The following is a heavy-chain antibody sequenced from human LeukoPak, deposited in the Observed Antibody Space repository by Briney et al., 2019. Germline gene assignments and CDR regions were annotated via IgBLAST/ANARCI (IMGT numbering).Heavy chain of an antibody. CDR3: ARGRYSWNSVNGGAFDP. CDR2: ISSSSSLI. D-gene: IGHD1-20*01. J-gene: IGHJ5*02. CDR1: GFTFSTHN. Sequence: GGSLRLSCAASGFTFSTHNMIWVRQAPGKGLEWMSYISSSSSLIYYADSVEGRFTISRDNAKNSLYLHMSSLRAEDTAVYYCARGRYSWNSVNGGAFDPWGQGTLVTVSS. V-gene: IGHV3-48*01.